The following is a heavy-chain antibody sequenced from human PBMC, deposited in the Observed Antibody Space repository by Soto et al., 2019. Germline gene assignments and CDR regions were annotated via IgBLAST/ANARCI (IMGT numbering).Heavy chain of an antibody. CDR1: GYTFTSYG. Sequence: ASVKVSCKASGYTFTSYGISWVRQAPGQGLEWMGWISAYNGNTNYAQKLQGRVTMTTDTSTSTAYMELRSLRSDDTAVYYCARDPTYITIFGVAQTLGAFDIWGQGTMVTVSS. CDR2: ISAYNGNT. V-gene: IGHV1-18*01. D-gene: IGHD3-3*01. J-gene: IGHJ3*02. CDR3: ARDPTYITIFGVAQTLGAFDI.